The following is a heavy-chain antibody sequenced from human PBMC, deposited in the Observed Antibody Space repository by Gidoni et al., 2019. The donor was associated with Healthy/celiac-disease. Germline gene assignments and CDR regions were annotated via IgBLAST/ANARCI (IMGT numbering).Heavy chain of an antibody. CDR1: GFTFSSYW. CDR2: IKQDGSEK. D-gene: IGHD2-15*01. V-gene: IGHV3-7*03. CDR3: ARDVSCSGGSCYSDY. J-gene: IGHJ4*02. Sequence: EVQLVESGGGLVKPGGSLRLSCAASGFTFSSYWMSWVRQAPGKGLEWVANIKQDGSEKYYVDSVKGRFTISRDNAKNSLYLQMNSLRAEDTAVYYCARDVSCSGGSCYSDYWGQGTLVTVSS.